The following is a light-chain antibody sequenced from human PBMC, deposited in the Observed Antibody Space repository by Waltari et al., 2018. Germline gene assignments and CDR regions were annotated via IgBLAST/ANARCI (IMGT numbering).Light chain of an antibody. CDR3: QHYVRLPAT. CDR1: QRVGRS. V-gene: IGKV3-20*01. CDR2: GAS. Sequence: ELVLTQSPGTLPLSPGERATLSCWASQRVGRSLAWYQQKPGQAPRLLIYGASIRATGIPDRFSGSGSETDFSLTISRPEPEDLAVYYCQHYVRLPATFGQGTKVEIK. J-gene: IGKJ1*01.